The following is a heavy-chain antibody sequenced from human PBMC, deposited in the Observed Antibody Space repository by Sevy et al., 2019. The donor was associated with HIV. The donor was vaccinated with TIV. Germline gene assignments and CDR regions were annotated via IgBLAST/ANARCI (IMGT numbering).Heavy chain of an antibody. D-gene: IGHD3-22*01. J-gene: IGHJ4*02. CDR3: ARPYRTDPFYYSGSSGYYYPSYFDY. V-gene: IGHV3-7*01. CDR2: INQVGSEK. Sequence: GGSLRLSCAASGFTFSSYWMTWVRQAPGKGLEWVANINQVGSEKFYVDSVKGRFTISRDNAKNSLYLQMNSLRVEDTAVYYCARPYRTDPFYYSGSSGYYYPSYFDYWGQGTLVTVSS. CDR1: GFTFSSYW.